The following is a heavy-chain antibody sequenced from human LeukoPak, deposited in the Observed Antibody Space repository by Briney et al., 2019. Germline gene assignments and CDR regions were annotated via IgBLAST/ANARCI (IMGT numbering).Heavy chain of an antibody. CDR3: ARGGYGSGTYYNY. CDR2: INHSGST. V-gene: IGHV4-34*01. D-gene: IGHD3-10*01. J-gene: IGHJ4*02. CDR1: GGSFSDYY. Sequence: SETLSLTCAVYGGSFSDYYWSWIRQPPGKGLEWIGEINHSGSTYHNPSLKSRVTISIDTSKKQFSLKLNSVTAADTAVYYCARGGYGSGTYYNYWGQGTLVTVSS.